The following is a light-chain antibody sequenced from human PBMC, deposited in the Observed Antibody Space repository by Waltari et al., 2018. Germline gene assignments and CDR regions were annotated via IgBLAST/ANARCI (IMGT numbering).Light chain of an antibody. CDR2: GAS. J-gene: IGKJ5*01. CDR1: QSVSSSY. CDR3: QQYGSPLT. V-gene: IGKV3-20*01. Sequence: EIVLTQSPGTLSLSPGERATLSCRASQSVSSSYLAWYQQKPGQAPRLLIYGASSRATGIPDRFSGNGSGTDFTLTISRLEPEDFAVYYCQQYGSPLTFGQGTRLEIK.